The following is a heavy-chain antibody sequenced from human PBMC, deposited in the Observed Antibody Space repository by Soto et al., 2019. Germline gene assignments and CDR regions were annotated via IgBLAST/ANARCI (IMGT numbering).Heavy chain of an antibody. Sequence: QLPLQESGPGLVKPSETLSLTCTVSGGSISSSSYYWGWIRQPPGKGLEWIGSIYYSGSTYYNPSLKSRVTISVDTSKNQFSLKLSSVTAADTAVYYCARQGIVVVVAATPDWFDPWGQGTLVTVSS. CDR2: IYYSGST. CDR3: ARQGIVVVVAATPDWFDP. V-gene: IGHV4-39*01. CDR1: GGSISSSSYY. D-gene: IGHD2-15*01. J-gene: IGHJ5*02.